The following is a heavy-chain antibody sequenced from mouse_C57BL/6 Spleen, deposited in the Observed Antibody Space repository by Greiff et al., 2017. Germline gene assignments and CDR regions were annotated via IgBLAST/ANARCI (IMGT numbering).Heavy chain of an antibody. CDR1: GYSITSGYY. Sequence: ESGPGLVKPSQSLSLTCSVTGYSITSGYYWNWIRQFPGNKLEWMGYISYDGSNNYNPSLKNRISITRDTSKNQFFLKLNSVTTEDTATYYWAGGGLRSFDYWGQGTTLTVSS. CDR3: AGGGLRSFDY. J-gene: IGHJ2*01. D-gene: IGHD1-1*01. V-gene: IGHV3-6*01. CDR2: ISYDGSN.